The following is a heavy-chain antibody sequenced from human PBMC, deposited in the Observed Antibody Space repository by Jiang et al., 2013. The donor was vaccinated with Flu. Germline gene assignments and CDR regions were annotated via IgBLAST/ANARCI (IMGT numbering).Heavy chain of an antibody. V-gene: IGHV1-46*01. CDR1: GYTFINYY. D-gene: IGHD2-8*01. J-gene: IGHJ4*02. Sequence: GAEVKKPGASVKVSCKASGYTFINYYIHWVRQAPGQGLEWMGIINPSGGTTGYAQSFQGRVTVTRDSSTSTVYMELSSLRSEDTAVYYCARSFYDNGQSDYWGQGTLVTVSS. CDR3: ARSFYDNGQSDY. CDR2: INPSGGTT.